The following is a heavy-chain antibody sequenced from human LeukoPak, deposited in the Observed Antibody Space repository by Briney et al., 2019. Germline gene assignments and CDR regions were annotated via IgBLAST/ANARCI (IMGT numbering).Heavy chain of an antibody. CDR2: INQSGST. CDR3: ARDGYDFPGRRFDP. Sequence: SETLSLTCAVYGGSFSGYYWSWIRQPPGKGLEWIGEINQSGSTNYNPSLKSRVTISVDTSKNQFSLNLSSVTAADTAVYYCARDGYDFPGRRFDPWGQGTLVTVSS. J-gene: IGHJ5*02. CDR1: GGSFSGYY. V-gene: IGHV4-34*01. D-gene: IGHD3-3*01.